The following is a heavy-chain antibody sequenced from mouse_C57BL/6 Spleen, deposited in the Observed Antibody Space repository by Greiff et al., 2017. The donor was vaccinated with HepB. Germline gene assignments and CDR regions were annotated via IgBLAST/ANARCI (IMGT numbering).Heavy chain of an antibody. CDR1: GFTFRDYG. CDR2: ISSGSSTI. V-gene: IGHV5-17*01. J-gene: IGHJ1*03. CDR3: AGGRHGSSWGYSDV. D-gene: IGHD1-1*01. Sequence: EVQVVESGGGLVKPGWSLKLSCAASGFTFRDYGMHWVRQAPEKGLEWVAYISSGSSTIYYADTVKGRFTISRDNAKNTLFLQMTSLRSEDTAIYYCAGGRHGSSWGYSDVWGTGTTATVSS.